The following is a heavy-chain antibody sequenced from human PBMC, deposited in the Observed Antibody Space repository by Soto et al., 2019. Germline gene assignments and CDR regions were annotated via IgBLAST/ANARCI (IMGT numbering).Heavy chain of an antibody. J-gene: IGHJ6*02. CDR1: GYTFTSYA. D-gene: IGHD3-9*01. CDR2: INAGNGNT. CDR3: ARQGLVIYPTPSYRTDV. V-gene: IGHV1-3*01. Sequence: ASVKVSCKDSGYTFTSYAMHWVRQAPGQRLEWLGWINAGNGNTKYSQKLQGRVTITRDTSASTAYMELSSLRSEDTAVYYCARQGLVIYPTPSYRTDVWGQGTTVTVSS.